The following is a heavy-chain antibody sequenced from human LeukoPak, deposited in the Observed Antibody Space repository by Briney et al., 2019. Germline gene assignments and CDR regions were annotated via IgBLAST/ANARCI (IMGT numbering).Heavy chain of an antibody. J-gene: IGHJ4*02. V-gene: IGHV1-2*06. D-gene: IGHD6-19*01. Sequence: ASVKVSCKASGYTFTGYYMHWVRQAPGQGLEWMGRINPNSGGTNYARKFQGRVTMTRDTSISTAYMELSRLRSDDTAVYYCAARSGWPEGVDYWGQGTLVTVSS. CDR1: GYTFTGYY. CDR3: AARSGWPEGVDY. CDR2: INPNSGGT.